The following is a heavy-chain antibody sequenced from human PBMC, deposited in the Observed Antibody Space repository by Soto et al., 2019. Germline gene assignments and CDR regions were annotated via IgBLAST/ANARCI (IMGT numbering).Heavy chain of an antibody. J-gene: IGHJ4*02. CDR1: GFTVSSNY. Sequence: GGSLRLSCAASGFTVSSNYMSWVRQAPGKGLEWVSVIYSGGSTYYADSVKGRFTISRDNSKNTLYLQMNSLRAEDTAVYYCARVGYSSYDPPYYFDYWGQGTLVTVSS. D-gene: IGHD5-12*01. V-gene: IGHV3-66*01. CDR2: IYSGGST. CDR3: ARVGYSSYDPPYYFDY.